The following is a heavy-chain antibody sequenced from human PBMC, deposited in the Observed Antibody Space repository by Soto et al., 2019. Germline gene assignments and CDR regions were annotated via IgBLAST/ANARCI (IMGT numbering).Heavy chain of an antibody. J-gene: IGHJ4*02. V-gene: IGHV3-23*01. Sequence: SLRLSCAASGFTFSSFAMSWVRQAPGKGLDWVSAISGSGGSTYSADSVKGRFTISRGNSKNTLYLQMSSLRAEDTAVYYCARGFSAGKGSPPDFRGQGSLVTVSS. CDR2: ISGSGGST. CDR3: ARGFSAGKGSPPDF. D-gene: IGHD6-13*01. CDR1: GFTFSSFA.